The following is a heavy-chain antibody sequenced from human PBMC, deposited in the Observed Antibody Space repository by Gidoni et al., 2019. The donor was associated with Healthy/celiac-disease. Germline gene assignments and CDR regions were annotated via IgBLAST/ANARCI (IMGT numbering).Heavy chain of an antibody. Sequence: QVQLQESGTGLVMASQTLSLTCTVSGGSSSRGGYYWSWIRQHPGKGLEWIGYIYYSVSTYYNPSLKSRVTISVDTSKNQFSLKLSSVTAADTAVYYCARDRNDFWSGYSPPYYYYVMDVWGQVTTVTVSS. V-gene: IGHV4-31*03. CDR1: GGSSSRGGYY. CDR2: IYYSVST. CDR3: ARDRNDFWSGYSPPYYYYVMDV. D-gene: IGHD3-3*01. J-gene: IGHJ6*02.